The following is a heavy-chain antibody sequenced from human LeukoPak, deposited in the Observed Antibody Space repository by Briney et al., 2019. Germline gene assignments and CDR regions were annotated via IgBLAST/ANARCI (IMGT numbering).Heavy chain of an antibody. CDR3: ARHGGSYTFDY. D-gene: IGHD1-26*01. CDR2: ISYSGGT. Sequence: SGTLSLTCTVSGGSISGYYWSWIRQPPGKGLEWIGSISYSGGTNYNPSLKSRVTISVDTSKNQFSLKLNSVTAADTAVYYCARHGGSYTFDYWGQGTLVTVSS. V-gene: IGHV4-59*08. J-gene: IGHJ4*02. CDR1: GGSISGYY.